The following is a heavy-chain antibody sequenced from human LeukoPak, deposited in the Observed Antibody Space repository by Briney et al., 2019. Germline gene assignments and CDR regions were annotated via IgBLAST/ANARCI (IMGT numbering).Heavy chain of an antibody. J-gene: IGHJ4*02. Sequence: SETLSLTCTVSGGSISSGSYYWSWIRQPAGRGLEWIERIYTSGSINYNPSLKSRVTISVDTSKNQFSLKLSSVTAADTAVYYCARDGDSSGYYFDYWGQGTLVTVSS. V-gene: IGHV4-61*02. D-gene: IGHD3-22*01. CDR3: ARDGDSSGYYFDY. CDR1: GGSISSGSYY. CDR2: IYTSGSI.